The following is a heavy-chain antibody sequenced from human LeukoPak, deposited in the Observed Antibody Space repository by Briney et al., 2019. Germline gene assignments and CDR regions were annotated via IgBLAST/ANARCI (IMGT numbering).Heavy chain of an antibody. Sequence: ASVKVSCKASGYTFTSYGISWVRQAPGQGLEWMGWISAYNGNTNYAQKLQGRVTMTRDTSTSTVYMEVSSLRSEDTAVYYCARSKRNFDYWGQGALVTVSS. J-gene: IGHJ4*02. CDR1: GYTFTSYG. V-gene: IGHV1-18*01. CDR2: ISAYNGNT. CDR3: ARSKRNFDY.